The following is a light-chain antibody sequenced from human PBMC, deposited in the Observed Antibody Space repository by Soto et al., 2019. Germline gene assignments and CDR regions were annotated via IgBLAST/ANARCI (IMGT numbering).Light chain of an antibody. CDR3: QHYNSYSGA. CDR1: QTISSW. V-gene: IGKV1-5*03. Sequence: DIQMTQAPSTLSGSVGDRVTITCRARQTISSWLAWYQQKPGKAPKLLIYKASTLKSGVPSRFSGSGSGTEFTLTIGRLQPDDFATYYCQHYNSYSGAFGQGTKVQL. J-gene: IGKJ1*01. CDR2: KAS.